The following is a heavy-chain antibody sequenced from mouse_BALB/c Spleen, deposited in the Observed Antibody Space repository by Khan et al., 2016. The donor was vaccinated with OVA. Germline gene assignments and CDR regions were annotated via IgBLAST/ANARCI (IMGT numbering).Heavy chain of an antibody. CDR1: GYTFTDYY. CDR2: ISPESDKT. V-gene: IGHV1-77*01. J-gene: IGHJ3*01. Sequence: QVQLKQSGAELARPGASVKLSCKASGYTFTDYYINWMRQRTGQGLEWIGEISPESDKTYYNEKFKGKATLTVDKSSSTAYMQLSSLTSQDSAVYFCAREWAAWFPYWGQGTLVTVSA. CDR3: AREWAAWFPY.